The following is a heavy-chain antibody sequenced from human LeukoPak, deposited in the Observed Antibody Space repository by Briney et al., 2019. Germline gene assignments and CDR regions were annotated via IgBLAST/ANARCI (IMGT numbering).Heavy chain of an antibody. CDR3: AREAYSGYDD. J-gene: IGHJ4*02. CDR2: ISYDGSNK. D-gene: IGHD5-12*01. V-gene: IGHV3-30-3*01. CDR1: GFTFSSYA. Sequence: GRSLRLSCAASGFTFSSYAMHWVRQAPGKGLEWVAVISYDGSNKYYADSVKGRFTISRDNSKNTLYLQMNSLRAEDTAVYYCAREAYSGYDDWGQGTLVTVSS.